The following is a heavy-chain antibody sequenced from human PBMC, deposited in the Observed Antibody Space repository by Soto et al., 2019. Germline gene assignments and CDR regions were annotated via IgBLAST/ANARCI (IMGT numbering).Heavy chain of an antibody. Sequence: GASVKVSCKASGYTFTSHGISWVRQAPGQGLEWMGWISAYNGNTNYAQKLQGRVTMTTDTSTSTAYMELRSLRSDDTAVYYCARVRVTVTSTTYNWFDPWGQGTLVTVSS. V-gene: IGHV1-18*01. D-gene: IGHD4-4*01. CDR2: ISAYNGNT. CDR3: ARVRVTVTSTTYNWFDP. J-gene: IGHJ5*02. CDR1: GYTFTSHG.